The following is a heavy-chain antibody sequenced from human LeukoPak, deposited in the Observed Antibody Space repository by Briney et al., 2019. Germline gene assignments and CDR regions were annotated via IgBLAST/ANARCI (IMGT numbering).Heavy chain of an antibody. CDR1: GFTFSNYA. D-gene: IGHD6-13*01. CDR2: LYSVGST. V-gene: IGHV3-23*03. Sequence: PGGSLRLSCAASGFTFSNYAMSWVRQAPGKGLEWVSVLYSVGSTYYADSVKGRFTISRDNSQNTLYLQMNSLRAEDTAVYYCARGTRIAAAIFDYWGQGTLVTVSS. J-gene: IGHJ4*02. CDR3: ARGTRIAAAIFDY.